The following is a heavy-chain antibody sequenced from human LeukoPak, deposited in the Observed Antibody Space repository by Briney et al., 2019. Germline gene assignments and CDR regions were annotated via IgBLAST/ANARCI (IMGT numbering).Heavy chain of an antibody. CDR2: IRYDGSAQ. Sequence: GGSLRLFCGATGFSFSNFGMHWVRQAPGKGLEWVAYIRYDGSAQYYVDSVKGRFTISRDNSKRTLYLQMNSLRAEDTAVYYCARSISVTTRSDFDYWGQGTLVTVSS. CDR3: ARSISVTTRSDFDY. D-gene: IGHD4-17*01. V-gene: IGHV3-30*02. CDR1: GFSFSNFG. J-gene: IGHJ4*02.